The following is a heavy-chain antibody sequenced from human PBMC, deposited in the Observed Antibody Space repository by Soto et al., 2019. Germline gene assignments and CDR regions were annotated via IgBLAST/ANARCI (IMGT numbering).Heavy chain of an antibody. V-gene: IGHV3-7*01. J-gene: IGHJ5*02. CDR1: GFIFSSYW. Sequence: GGSLRLSCAASGFIFSSYWMSWVRQAPGKGLEWVANIKKDGSEKYYVDSVKGRFTISRDKAKNSVHLKMNSLRAEDTAVYYCAREEGWFDPWGQGTMLTVSS. CDR3: AREEGWFDP. CDR2: IKKDGSEK.